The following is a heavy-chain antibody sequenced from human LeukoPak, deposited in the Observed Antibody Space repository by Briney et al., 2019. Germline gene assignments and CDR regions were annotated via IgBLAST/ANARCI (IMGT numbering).Heavy chain of an antibody. CDR3: ARADYYDSSGYYNY. CDR1: GFTFTTYW. J-gene: IGHJ4*02. V-gene: IGHV3-74*01. CDR2: INSDGSIT. D-gene: IGHD3-22*01. Sequence: GGSLRLSCAASGFTFTTYWMHWVRQAPGKGLVWVSHINSDGSITSYADSVKGRFTISRDNAKNTLYLQMNSLRAEDTAVYYCARADYYDSSGYYNYWGQGTLVTVSS.